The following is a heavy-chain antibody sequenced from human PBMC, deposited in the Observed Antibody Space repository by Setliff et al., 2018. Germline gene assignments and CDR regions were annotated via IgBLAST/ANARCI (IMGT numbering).Heavy chain of an antibody. Sequence: NPSETLSLTCSVSGGSIDSHYWSWIRQPPGKGLEWIGSINYSGNTNYNPSLKSRVTISIDTSKNQFSLKLSSVTAADTAVYHCARGKTFFGACSRAFDIWGQGRMVTVSS. CDR3: ARGKTFFGACSRAFDI. D-gene: IGHD3-3*01. CDR2: INYSGNT. V-gene: IGHV4-59*11. CDR1: GGSIDSHY. J-gene: IGHJ3*02.